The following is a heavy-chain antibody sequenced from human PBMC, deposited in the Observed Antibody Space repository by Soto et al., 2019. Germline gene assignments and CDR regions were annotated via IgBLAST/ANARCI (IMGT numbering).Heavy chain of an antibody. D-gene: IGHD3-10*01. CDR1: GGSISSSSYY. Sequence: SETLSLTCTISGGSISSSSYYWSWIRQRPGKGLEWIGYIYYSGSTNYNPSLKSRVTISVDTSKNQFSLKLSSVTAADTAVYYCAHTMVRGVIQAVSRWTENWFYSWGQGTLVTVSS. CDR2: IYYSGST. CDR3: AHTMVRGVIQAVSRWTENWFYS. J-gene: IGHJ5*01. V-gene: IGHV4-61*05.